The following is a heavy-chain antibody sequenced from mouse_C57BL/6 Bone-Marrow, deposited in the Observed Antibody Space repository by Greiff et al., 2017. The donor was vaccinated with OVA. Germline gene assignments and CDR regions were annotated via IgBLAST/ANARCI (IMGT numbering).Heavy chain of an antibody. J-gene: IGHJ4*01. CDR1: GFTFSSYT. CDR2: ISGGGGNT. CDR3: ARHRDNFYYAMDY. Sequence: EVQLQESGGGLVKPGASLKLSCAASGFTFSSYTMSWVRQTPEKRLEWVATISGGGGNTYYTDSVKGRFTISRDNAKNTLYLQMSSLRSEDTALYYCARHRDNFYYAMDYWGQGTSVTVSS. D-gene: IGHD1-3*01. V-gene: IGHV5-9*01.